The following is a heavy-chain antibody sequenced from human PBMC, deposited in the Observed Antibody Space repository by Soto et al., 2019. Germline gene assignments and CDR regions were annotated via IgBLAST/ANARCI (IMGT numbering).Heavy chain of an antibody. Sequence: QLLESGGGFVQPEGSLRLSCVASRFNFSNFAMAWVRQARGEGQEWVSAISGSGDDTFYADSMKGRFTISRDNSKVTLYLQMNSLRAEDTAVYYCANPIPKTGTTFGFWGQGTLVTVSS. CDR2: ISGSGDDT. D-gene: IGHD1-1*01. J-gene: IGHJ4*02. CDR1: RFNFSNFA. CDR3: ANPIPKTGTTFGF. V-gene: IGHV3-23*01.